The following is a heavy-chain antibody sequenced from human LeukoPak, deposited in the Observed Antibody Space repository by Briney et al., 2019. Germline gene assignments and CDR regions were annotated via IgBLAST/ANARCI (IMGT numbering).Heavy chain of an antibody. V-gene: IGHV3-53*01. Sequence: QPGGSLRLSCAASGFTFSNQWMHWVRQAPGKGLEWVSVIYTGGSTYYIDSVKGRFTISRDNSKNTLYLQMDSLRVEDSAIYYCARDNGYYGSDQWGQGTWVTVSS. D-gene: IGHD3-3*01. CDR2: IYTGGST. J-gene: IGHJ5*02. CDR3: ARDNGYYGSDQ. CDR1: GFTFSNQW.